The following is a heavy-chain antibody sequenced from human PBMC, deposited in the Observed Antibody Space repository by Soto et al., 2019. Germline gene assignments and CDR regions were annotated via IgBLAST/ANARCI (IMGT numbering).Heavy chain of an antibody. CDR1: GGSISSSSYY. CDR3: ASRWGLDYYDSSGEDWYFDL. CDR2: IYYSGST. Sequence: SETLSLTCTVSGGSISSSSYYWGWIRQPPGKGLEWIGSIYYSGSTYYNPSLKSRVTISVDTSKNQFSLKLSSVTAADTAVYYCASRWGLDYYDSSGEDWYFDLWGRGTLVTVSS. V-gene: IGHV4-39*01. J-gene: IGHJ2*01. D-gene: IGHD3-22*01.